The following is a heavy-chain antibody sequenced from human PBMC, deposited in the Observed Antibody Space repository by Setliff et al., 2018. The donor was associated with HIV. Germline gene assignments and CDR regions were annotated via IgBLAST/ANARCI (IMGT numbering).Heavy chain of an antibody. D-gene: IGHD6-19*01. CDR2: IYYSGSD. J-gene: IGHJ1*01. V-gene: IGHV4-59*01. CDR3: ARVSRGWYLGAEVAEYFDH. CDR1: GGSLSSYY. Sequence: NPSETLSLTCTLSGGSLSSYYWGWIRQPPGQGLELIGYIYYSGSDTCNPSLKSRVTISIDTSKNQFSLKLTSVTAADSATYYCARVSRGWYLGAEVAEYFDHWGQGTLVTVSS.